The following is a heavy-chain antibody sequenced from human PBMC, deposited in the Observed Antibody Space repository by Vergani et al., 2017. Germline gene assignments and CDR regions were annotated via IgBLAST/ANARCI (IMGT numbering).Heavy chain of an antibody. CDR1: GGSISSGGYY. CDR2: IYYSGST. D-gene: IGHD3-3*01. Sequence: QVQLQESGPGLVKPSQTLSLTCTVSGGSISSGGYYWSWIRQHPGKGLEWIGYIYYSGSTYYNPSLKSLVTISVDTSKNQFSLKLSSVTAADTAVYYCAGSSYYDFWSGYSSYYYYYMDVWGKGTTVTVSS. CDR3: AGSSYYDFWSGYSSYYYYYMDV. J-gene: IGHJ6*03. V-gene: IGHV4-31*01.